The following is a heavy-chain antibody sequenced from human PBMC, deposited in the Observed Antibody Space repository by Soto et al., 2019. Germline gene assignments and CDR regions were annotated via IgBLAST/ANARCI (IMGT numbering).Heavy chain of an antibody. CDR3: ARVSVPAAQRTYYYYMDV. V-gene: IGHV4-30-2*05. CDR2: IYHSGST. CDR1: GGSISSGGYS. J-gene: IGHJ6*03. Sequence: SETLSLTCAVSGGSISSGGYSWSWIRQPPGKGLEWIGYIYHSGSTYYNPSLKSRVTISVDTSKNQFSLKLSSVTAADTAVYYCARVSVPAAQRTYYYYMDVWGKGTTVTVSS. D-gene: IGHD2-2*01.